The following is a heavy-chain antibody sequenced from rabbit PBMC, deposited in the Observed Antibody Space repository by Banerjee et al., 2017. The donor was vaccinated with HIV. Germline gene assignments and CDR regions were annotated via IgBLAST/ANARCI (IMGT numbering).Heavy chain of an antibody. CDR3: ARDAGYAGASNFNL. V-gene: IGHV1S45*01. D-gene: IGHD6-1*01. Sequence: QEQLEESGGDLVKPEGSLTLTCTASGFSFSSSYWICWVRQAPGKGLEWIACIDAANSGITAYASWAKGRFTISKASSTTVTLQMTSLTAADTATYFCARDAGYAGASNFNLWGQGTLVTVS. CDR1: GFSFSSSYW. J-gene: IGHJ4*01. CDR2: IDAANSGIT.